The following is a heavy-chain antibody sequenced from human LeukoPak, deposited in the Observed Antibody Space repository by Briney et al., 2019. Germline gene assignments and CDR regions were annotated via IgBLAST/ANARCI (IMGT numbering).Heavy chain of an antibody. CDR3: AKEALQGSSWYEYLQH. J-gene: IGHJ1*01. V-gene: IGHV3-23*01. CDR2: ISGSGGST. Sequence: ETLSLTCTVSGYSISSGYYWGWIRQPPGKGLEWLSAISGSGGSTYYAESVKGRFTISRDNSKNTLSLQMNSLRGEDTAVYYCAKEALQGSSWYEYLQHWGQGTLVTVSS. CDR1: GYSISSGYY. D-gene: IGHD6-13*01.